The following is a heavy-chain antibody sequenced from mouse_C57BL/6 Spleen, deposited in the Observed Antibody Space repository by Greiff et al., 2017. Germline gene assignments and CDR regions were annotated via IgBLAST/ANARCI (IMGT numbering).Heavy chain of an antibody. CDR2: IYPGDGDT. V-gene: IGHV1-80*01. D-gene: IGHD1-1*01. J-gene: IGHJ2*01. CDR1: GYAFSSYW. CDR3: ARGGNTVVDFDY. Sequence: QVQLQQSGAELVKPGASVKISCKASGYAFSSYWMNWVKQRPGKGLEWIGQIYPGDGDTNYNGKFKGKATLTADKSSSTAYMQRSRLTSEDSAVYFWARGGNTVVDFDYWGQGTTRTVSS.